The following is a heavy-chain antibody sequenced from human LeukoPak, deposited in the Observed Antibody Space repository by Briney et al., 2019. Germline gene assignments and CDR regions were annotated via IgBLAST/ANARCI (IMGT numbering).Heavy chain of an antibody. V-gene: IGHV4-59*01. CDR1: GGSISSYY. CDR3: ARDYYYDSSGYYLYGMDV. D-gene: IGHD3-22*01. J-gene: IGHJ6*02. Sequence: SETLSRTCTVSGGSISSYYWSWIRQPPGKGLEWIGYIYYSGSTNYNPSLKSRVTISVDTSKNQFSLKLSSVTAADTAVYYCARDYYYDSSGYYLYGMDVWGQGTTVTVSS. CDR2: IYYSGST.